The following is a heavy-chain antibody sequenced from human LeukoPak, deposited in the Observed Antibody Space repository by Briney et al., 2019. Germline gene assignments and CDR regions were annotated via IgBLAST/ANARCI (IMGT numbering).Heavy chain of an antibody. V-gene: IGHV3-30-3*01. J-gene: IGHJ6*02. CDR1: GFTFSSCW. CDR2: ISYDGSNK. Sequence: PGGSLRLSCAASGFTFSSCWMSWVRQAPGKGLEWVAVISYDGSNKYYADSVKGRFTISRDNSKNTLYLQMNSLRAEDTAVYYCAREKLRFLEWLSAYGMDVWGQGTTVTVSS. CDR3: AREKLRFLEWLSAYGMDV. D-gene: IGHD3-3*01.